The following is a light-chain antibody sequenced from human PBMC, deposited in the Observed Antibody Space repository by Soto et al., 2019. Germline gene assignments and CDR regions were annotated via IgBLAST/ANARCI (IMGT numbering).Light chain of an antibody. J-gene: IGKJ1*01. Sequence: EIVMTQSPATLSVSPGESATLSCRASQKRASNVPGYQQKYGRAPRPLLYGASTRAAGIPASISGSRSWTEFTLTISSLQSEDFAVYYCQQYNNWPRTFGQGSKVDI. CDR1: QKRASN. CDR2: GAS. CDR3: QQYNNWPRT. V-gene: IGKV3-15*01.